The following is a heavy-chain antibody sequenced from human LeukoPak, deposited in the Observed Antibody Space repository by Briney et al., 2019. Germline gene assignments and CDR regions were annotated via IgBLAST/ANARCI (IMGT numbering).Heavy chain of an antibody. CDR2: IYYSGST. CDR1: GGSISSYY. J-gene: IGHJ4*02. Sequence: SSETLSLTCTVSGGSISSYYWSWIRQPPGKGLEWIGYIYYSGSTNYNPSLKSRVTISVDTSKNQFSLKLSSVTAADTAVYYCATRGYYLDYWGQGTLVTVSS. CDR3: ATRGYYLDY. D-gene: IGHD3-22*01. V-gene: IGHV4-59*12.